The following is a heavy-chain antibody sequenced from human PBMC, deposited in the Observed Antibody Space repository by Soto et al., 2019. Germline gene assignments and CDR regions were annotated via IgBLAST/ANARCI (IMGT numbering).Heavy chain of an antibody. CDR3: ARDPGGAPIIAGGSYGMDV. J-gene: IGHJ6*02. V-gene: IGHV1-69*12. CDR2: IIPIFGTA. CDR1: GGTFSSYA. Sequence: QVQLVQSGAEVKKPGSSVKVSCKASGGTFSSYAISWVRQAPGQGLEWMGGIIPIFGTANYAQKLQGRVTITADESTCTAYMVLSRPRTEDTAVYHCARDPGGAPIIAGGSYGMDVWGQGTTVTVSS. D-gene: IGHD6-13*01.